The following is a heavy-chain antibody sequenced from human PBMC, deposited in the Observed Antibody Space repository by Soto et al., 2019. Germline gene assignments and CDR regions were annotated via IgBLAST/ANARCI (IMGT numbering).Heavy chain of an antibody. Sequence: TSETLSLTCSVSGASISSSYWSWIRQSPGKGLEWIGFVYYSGSTKYNPSLQSRITISVDASKNQFSLKLTSVTAADTAVYYCARGYYDSNGQSNTFDIWGQGTMVTVSS. V-gene: IGHV4-59*01. J-gene: IGHJ3*02. CDR1: GASISSSY. CDR3: ARGYYDSNGQSNTFDI. D-gene: IGHD3-22*01. CDR2: VYYSGST.